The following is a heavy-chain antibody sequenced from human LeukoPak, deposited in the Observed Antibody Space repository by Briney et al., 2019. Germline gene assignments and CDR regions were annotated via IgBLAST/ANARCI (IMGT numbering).Heavy chain of an antibody. V-gene: IGHV4-59*01. Sequence: SGTLSLTCTVSGGSISSYYWSWIRQPPGKGLEWIGYIYYSGYTNYNPSLKSRVTISVDTSKNQFSLKLSSVTAADTAVYYCARTTMARGTYYMDVWGKGTTVTISS. CDR1: GGSISSYY. CDR2: IYYSGYT. CDR3: ARTTMARGTYYMDV. D-gene: IGHD3-10*01. J-gene: IGHJ6*03.